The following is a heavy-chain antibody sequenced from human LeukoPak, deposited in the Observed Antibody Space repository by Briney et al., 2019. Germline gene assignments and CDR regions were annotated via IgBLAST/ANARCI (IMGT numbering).Heavy chain of an antibody. V-gene: IGHV4-31*03. J-gene: IGHJ3*02. CDR3: ARFQYYYDSSGYPHVDAFDI. D-gene: IGHD3-22*01. CDR1: GGSISSGGYN. CDR2: IYYSGST. Sequence: PSETLSLTCTVSGGSISSGGYNWSWIRQHPGKGLEWIGYIYYSGSTYYNPSLKSRVTISVDTSKNQFSLKLSSVTAADTAVYYCARFQYYYDSSGYPHVDAFDIWGQGTMVTVSS.